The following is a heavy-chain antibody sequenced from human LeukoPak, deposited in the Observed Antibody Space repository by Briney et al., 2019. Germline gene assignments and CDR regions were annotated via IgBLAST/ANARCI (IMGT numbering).Heavy chain of an antibody. V-gene: IGHV1-2*02. CDR2: VNPNSGGT. CDR3: ARDFWNGPGDY. J-gene: IGHJ4*02. Sequence: ASVKVSCKASGYSFTGYYVHWVRQAPGQGLEWMGWVNPNSGGTKYAQKFQGRVTMTSDTSISTAYMELSRLISDDTAVYYCARDFWNGPGDYWGQGTLVTVSS. D-gene: IGHD3-3*01. CDR1: GYSFTGYY.